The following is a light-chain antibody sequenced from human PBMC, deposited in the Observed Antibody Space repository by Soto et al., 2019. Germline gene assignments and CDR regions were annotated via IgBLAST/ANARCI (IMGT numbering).Light chain of an antibody. J-gene: IGLJ1*01. CDR3: NSYTSSNTYV. CDR1: SSDVGAHNF. Sequence: QSVLTQPASVSGSPGQAITISCSGSSSDVGAHNFVSWYQLHPGKAPKLMIYEVSNRPSGVSNRFSGSKSGNTASLTISGLQAEDEADYYCNSYTSSNTYVFGSGTNVTVL. CDR2: EVS. V-gene: IGLV2-14*01.